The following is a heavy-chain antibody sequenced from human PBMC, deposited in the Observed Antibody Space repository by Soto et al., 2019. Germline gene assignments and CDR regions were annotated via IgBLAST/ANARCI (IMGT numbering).Heavy chain of an antibody. CDR2: INPSGGST. V-gene: IGHV1-46*01. CDR3: ARERGGYSSSWTRLDY. Sequence: SVKASCNAPVYPFTRYYMHLVRQAPGQGLEWMGIINPSGGSTSYAQKFQGRVTMTSDTSTSTVYMELSSLRSEDTAVYYCARERGGYSSSWTRLDYWGQGTLVTVSS. D-gene: IGHD6-13*01. CDR1: VYPFTRYY. J-gene: IGHJ4*02.